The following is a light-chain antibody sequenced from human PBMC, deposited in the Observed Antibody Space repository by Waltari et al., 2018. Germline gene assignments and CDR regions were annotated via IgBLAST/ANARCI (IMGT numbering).Light chain of an antibody. CDR1: QNVIRW. J-gene: IGKJ2*01. Sequence: DIQMTQCPSTLSASVGDRVTITCRASQNVIRWLALFQQKPGKAPKVLIYKASNLENGVPSRFSGDGSGTEFTLTISSLQPDDFATYYCLQYSGYPYTFGQGTKLDI. CDR2: KAS. V-gene: IGKV1-5*03. CDR3: LQYSGYPYT.